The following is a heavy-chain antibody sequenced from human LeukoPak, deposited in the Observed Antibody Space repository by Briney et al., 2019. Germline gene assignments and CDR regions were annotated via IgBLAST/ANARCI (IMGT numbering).Heavy chain of an antibody. CDR2: IRSNGDSA. CDR3: AKGQELDDGVFDS. Sequence: PGGSLRLSCAASGFTFSRIAMTWVRQAPGKGLEWVSNIRSNGDSAYNADSVRGRFAISRDNPKNALFLQMNSLRVVDTAIYYCAKGQELDDGVFDSWGQGTLVTVSS. J-gene: IGHJ4*02. D-gene: IGHD1-1*01. CDR1: GFTFSRIA. V-gene: IGHV3-23*01.